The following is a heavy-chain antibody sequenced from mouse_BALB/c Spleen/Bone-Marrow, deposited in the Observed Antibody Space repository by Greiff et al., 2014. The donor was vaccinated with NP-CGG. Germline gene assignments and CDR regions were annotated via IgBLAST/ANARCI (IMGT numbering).Heavy chain of an antibody. D-gene: IGHD4-1*01. J-gene: IGHJ2*01. CDR3: AKANWAPFDY. Sequence: VKLVESGPGLVAPSQSLSITRAVSGFSLTSYGVSWVRQPPGKGLEWLGVIWGDGSTNYHSALISRLSISKDNSKSQIFLKLNSPQTDDTATYYCAKANWAPFDYWGQGTTLTVSS. V-gene: IGHV2-3*01. CDR2: IWGDGST. CDR1: GFSLTSYG.